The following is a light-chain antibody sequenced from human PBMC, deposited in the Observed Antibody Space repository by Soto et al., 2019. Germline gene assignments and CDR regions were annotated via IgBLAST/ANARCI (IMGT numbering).Light chain of an antibody. Sequence: AIQMTQSPSSLSASTGDRVTITCRASQGISSYLAWYQQKPGKAPKLLIYAASTLQSGVPSRFSGSGSGTDFTLTISCLQSEDFATYYCQQYYSYPLIFGQGTKVDIK. V-gene: IGKV1-8*01. CDR2: AAS. J-gene: IGKJ1*01. CDR3: QQYYSYPLI. CDR1: QGISSY.